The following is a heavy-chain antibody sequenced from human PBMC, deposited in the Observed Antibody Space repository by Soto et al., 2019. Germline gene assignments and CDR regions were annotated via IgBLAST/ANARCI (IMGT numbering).Heavy chain of an antibody. J-gene: IGHJ3*02. CDR1: GYTFTSYD. V-gene: IGHV1-8*01. CDR2: MNPNIGNT. CDR3: ARSHCRGGSCSKAFDI. D-gene: IGHD2-15*01. Sequence: ASVKVSCKASGYTFTSYDINWVRQATGQGLEWMGWMNPNIGNTGYAQKFQGRVTMTRNTSISTAHMELSSLRSEDTAVYYCARSHCRGGSCSKAFDIWGQGTRVTGSS.